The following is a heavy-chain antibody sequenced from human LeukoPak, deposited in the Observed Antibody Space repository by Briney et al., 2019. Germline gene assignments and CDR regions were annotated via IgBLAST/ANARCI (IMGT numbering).Heavy chain of an antibody. CDR1: GFTFSSYY. CDR2: ISSSSSYM. Sequence: GGSLRLSCAASGFTFSSYYMSWVRQAPGKGLEWVSSISSSSSYMFYADSVRGRFTISRDNAKNSLYLQMNSLRAEDTAVYYCARPSMEGYYFDYWGQGTLVTVSS. D-gene: IGHD2/OR15-2a*01. J-gene: IGHJ4*02. CDR3: ARPSMEGYYFDY. V-gene: IGHV3-21*01.